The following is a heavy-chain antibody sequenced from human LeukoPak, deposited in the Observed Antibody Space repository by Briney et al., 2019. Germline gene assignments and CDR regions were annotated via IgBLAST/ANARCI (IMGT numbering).Heavy chain of an antibody. CDR3: ARDSVVGGSKREYYFDY. CDR2: IKQDGSEK. CDR1: GFTFSNYW. J-gene: IGHJ4*02. V-gene: IGHV3-7*01. Sequence: GGSLRLSCAASGFTFSNYWMSWVRQAPGKGLEWVANIKQDGSEKYYVDSVKGRFTISRDNAKNSLYLQMNSLRAEDTAVYYCARDSVVGGSKREYYFDYWGQGTLVTVSS. D-gene: IGHD1-26*01.